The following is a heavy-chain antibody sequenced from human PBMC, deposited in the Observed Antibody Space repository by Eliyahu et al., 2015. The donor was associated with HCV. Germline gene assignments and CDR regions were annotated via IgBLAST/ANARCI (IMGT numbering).Heavy chain of an antibody. CDR3: ARGSYCSGGRCYPVGAFDI. CDR2: IGIAGDT. Sequence: EVQLVESGGGLVQPGGSLRLSCAASGFPFGTXDMHWVRQAPGQGLEWVSGIGIAGDTYYPGSVKGRFTTSRENAKNSLYLQMNSLRAGDTAVYYCARGSYCSGGRCYPVGAFDIWGQGTMVTVSS. CDR1: GFPFGTXD. D-gene: IGHD2-15*01. J-gene: IGHJ3*02. V-gene: IGHV3-13*01.